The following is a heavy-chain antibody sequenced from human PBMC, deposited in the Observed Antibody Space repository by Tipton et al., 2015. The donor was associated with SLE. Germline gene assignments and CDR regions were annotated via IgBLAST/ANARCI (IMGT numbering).Heavy chain of an antibody. CDR3: ARDRRITMIVVVITTLDAFDI. CDR2: IYYSGST. CDR1: GGSISSYY. J-gene: IGHJ3*02. Sequence: TLSLTCTVSGGSISSYYWSWIRQPPGKGLEWIGYIYYSGSTYYNPSLKSRVTISVDTSKNQFSLKLSSVTAADTAVYYCARDRRITMIVVVITTLDAFDIWGQGTMVTVSS. V-gene: IGHV4-59*12. D-gene: IGHD3-22*01.